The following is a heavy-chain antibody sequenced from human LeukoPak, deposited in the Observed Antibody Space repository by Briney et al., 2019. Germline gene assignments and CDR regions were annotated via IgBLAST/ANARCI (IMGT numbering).Heavy chain of an antibody. D-gene: IGHD3-10*01. CDR1: GGSISNGDHY. V-gene: IGHV4-30-4*01. CDR3: ARDRWFPSPLGMDV. J-gene: IGHJ6*01. Sequence: SETLSLTCNVSGGSISNGDHYWSWIRQPPGKGLEWIGYIYYSGSTYYYPSLRSRVTISIDTSKNQFSLRLRSVTAANTAVYYCARDRWFPSPLGMDVWGQGTTVTVSS. CDR2: IYYSGST.